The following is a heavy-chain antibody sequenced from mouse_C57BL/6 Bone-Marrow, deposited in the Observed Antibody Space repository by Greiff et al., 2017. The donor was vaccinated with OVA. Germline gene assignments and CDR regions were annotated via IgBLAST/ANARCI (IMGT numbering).Heavy chain of an antibody. CDR3: ARSPLGVVSMDY. CDR2: INPNNGGT. Sequence: VQLQQSGPELVKPGASVKIPCKASGYTFTDYNMDWVKQSHGKSLEWIGDINPNNGGTIYNQKFKGKATLTVDKSSSTAYMQLSSLTSEDSAVYFCARSPLGVVSMDYWGQGTSVTVSS. V-gene: IGHV1-18*01. CDR1: GYTFTDYN. J-gene: IGHJ4*01. D-gene: IGHD1-1*02.